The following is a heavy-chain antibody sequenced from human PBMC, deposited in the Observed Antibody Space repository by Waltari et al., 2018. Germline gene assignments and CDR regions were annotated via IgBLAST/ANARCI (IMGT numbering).Heavy chain of an antibody. CDR2: IYDSGSS. D-gene: IGHD6-19*01. V-gene: IGHV4-4*02. J-gene: IGHJ4*02. CDR1: GGPISSSNR. CDR3: ARLAVAGFDY. Sequence: VQLHVSGPGLVRPSGTLSRSGAVSGGPISSSNRACWVRQPPGKGREWVGEIYDSGSSNYIPALISRVTITVDKTNNQLSLRLSSVTAADKAVYYGARLAVAGFDYWGQGTLVTVSS.